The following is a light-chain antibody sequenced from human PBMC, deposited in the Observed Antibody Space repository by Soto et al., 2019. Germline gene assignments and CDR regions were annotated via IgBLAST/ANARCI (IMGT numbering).Light chain of an antibody. Sequence: DIQMTQSPSSLSASVGDGVTITCRASQSISSYVSWYQQKPGKAPKLLIYAASRLESGVPSRFSGSRAGTDFTLTISSLQPEDFATYYCQQSYSRMTFGQGTKVEIK. J-gene: IGKJ1*01. CDR3: QQSYSRMT. CDR1: QSISSY. CDR2: AAS. V-gene: IGKV1-39*01.